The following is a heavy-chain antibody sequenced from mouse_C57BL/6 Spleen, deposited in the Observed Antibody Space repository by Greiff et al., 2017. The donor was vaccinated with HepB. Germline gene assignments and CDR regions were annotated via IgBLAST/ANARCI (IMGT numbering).Heavy chain of an antibody. Sequence: VQLQQPGAELVRPGTSVKLSCKASGYTFTSYWMHWVKQRPGQGLEWIGVIDPSDSYTNYNQKFTGKATLTVDTSSSTAYMQLSSLTSEDSAVYYCARSSYYSNPMDYWGQGTSVTVSS. CDR2: IDPSDSYT. CDR3: ARSSYYSNPMDY. D-gene: IGHD2-5*01. CDR1: GYTFTSYW. V-gene: IGHV1-59*01. J-gene: IGHJ4*01.